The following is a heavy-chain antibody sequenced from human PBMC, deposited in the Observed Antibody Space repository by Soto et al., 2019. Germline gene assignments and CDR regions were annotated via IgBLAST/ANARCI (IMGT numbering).Heavy chain of an antibody. D-gene: IGHD5-12*01. CDR1: GFTFSSYA. Sequence: EVQLLESGGGLVQPGGSLRLSCAASGFTFSSYAMSWVRQAPGKGLEWVSAISGSGGSTYYADSVKGRFTISRDKSKNTLYLQMNSLRAEDTAVYYCAKVARVATRGGGYYFDYWGQGTLVTVSS. CDR3: AKVARVATRGGGYYFDY. J-gene: IGHJ4*02. CDR2: ISGSGGST. V-gene: IGHV3-23*01.